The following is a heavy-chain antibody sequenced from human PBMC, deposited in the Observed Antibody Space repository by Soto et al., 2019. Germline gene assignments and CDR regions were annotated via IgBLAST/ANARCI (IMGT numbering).Heavy chain of an antibody. V-gene: IGHV3-21*01. CDR1: GFTFSSYS. Sequence: GGSLRLSCAASGFTFSSYSMNWVRQAPGKGLEWVSSISSSSSYIYYADSVKGRFTISRDNAKNSLYLQMNSLRAEDTAVYYCARSGVGDTAWGYWGQGPLVTVSS. D-gene: IGHD1-26*01. CDR3: ARSGVGDTAWGY. J-gene: IGHJ4*02. CDR2: ISSSSSYI.